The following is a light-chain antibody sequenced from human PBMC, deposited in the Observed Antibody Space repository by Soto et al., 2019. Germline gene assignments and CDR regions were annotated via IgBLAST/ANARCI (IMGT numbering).Light chain of an antibody. Sequence: IVLTQSPGTLSLSPGERATLSCRASQSVTSNYLAWYQQKPGQAPRLLIYGASSRATGTPDRFSGSGSGTDFTLSISRLEPEDFAVYYCQQYGSSRTFGQGTKVDIK. CDR1: QSVTSNY. V-gene: IGKV3-20*01. CDR3: QQYGSSRT. J-gene: IGKJ1*01. CDR2: GAS.